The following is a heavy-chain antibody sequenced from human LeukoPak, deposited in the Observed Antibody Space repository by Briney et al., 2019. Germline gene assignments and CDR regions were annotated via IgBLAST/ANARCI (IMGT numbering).Heavy chain of an antibody. J-gene: IGHJ4*02. V-gene: IGHV3-23*01. CDR3: AKDARLYYEATLDY. CDR2: ISGSGGST. CDR1: GFTFSSYA. Sequence: GGSLRLSCAASGFTFSSYAMSWVRQAPGKGLEWVSAISGSGGSTYYADSVKGRFTISRDNSKNTLYLQMNSLRAEDTAVHYCAKDARLYYEATLDYWGQGTLVTVSS. D-gene: IGHD3-22*01.